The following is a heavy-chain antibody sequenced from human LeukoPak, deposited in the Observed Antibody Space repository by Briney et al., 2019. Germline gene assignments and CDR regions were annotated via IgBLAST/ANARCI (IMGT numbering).Heavy chain of an antibody. J-gene: IGHJ3*02. V-gene: IGHV4-39*07. D-gene: IGHD3-9*01. CDR3: ARLNNFVAGPMDAFDI. CDR1: GGSISSSSYY. Sequence: ASETLSLACTVSGGSISSSSYYWGWIRQPPGKGLEWIGSIYYSGSTYYNPSLKSRVTISVDTSKNQFSLKLSSVTAADTAVYYCARLNNFVAGPMDAFDIWGQGTMVTVSS. CDR2: IYYSGST.